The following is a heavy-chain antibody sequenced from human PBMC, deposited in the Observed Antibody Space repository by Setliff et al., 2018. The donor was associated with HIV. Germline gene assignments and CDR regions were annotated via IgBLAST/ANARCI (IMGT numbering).Heavy chain of an antibody. D-gene: IGHD6-13*01. V-gene: IGHV4-31*01. Sequence: SETLSLTCTVSGGSISSGGYYWSWIRQHPGKGLEWIGYIYYSGSTYYNPSLKSLVTISVDTSKNRLSLKLSSVTAADAAVYYCARAMSSSWYIDGFDIWGQGTVVTVSS. CDR2: IYYSGST. J-gene: IGHJ3*02. CDR1: GGSISSGGYY. CDR3: ARAMSSSWYIDGFDI.